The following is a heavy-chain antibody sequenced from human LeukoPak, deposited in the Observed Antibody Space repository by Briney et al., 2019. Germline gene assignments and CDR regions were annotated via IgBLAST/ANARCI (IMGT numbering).Heavy chain of an antibody. V-gene: IGHV3-23*01. CDR1: GLTFSNSA. Sequence: GGSLRLSCAASGLTFSNSAMAWVRQAPGKGLEWVSAISGRGDNTYYADSVKGRFTISRDNSKNTLYLQMNSLRAEDTAVYYCATATPPYCSGGSCYLDYWGQGTLVTVSS. J-gene: IGHJ4*02. D-gene: IGHD2-15*01. CDR2: ISGRGDNT. CDR3: ATATPPYCSGGSCYLDY.